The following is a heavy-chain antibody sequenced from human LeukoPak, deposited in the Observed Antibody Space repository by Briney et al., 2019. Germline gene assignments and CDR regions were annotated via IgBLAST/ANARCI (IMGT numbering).Heavy chain of an antibody. V-gene: IGHV3-23*01. CDR2: ISGSGGST. J-gene: IGHJ4*02. Sequence: GGSLRLSCAASGFTFSSYAMSWVRQAPGKGLEWVSAISGSGGSTYYADSVKGRFTISRHNSKNTLYLQMNSLRAEDTAVYYCAKVPRAAAGPPYFDYWGQGTLVTVSS. CDR1: GFTFSSYA. CDR3: AKVPRAAAGPPYFDY. D-gene: IGHD6-13*01.